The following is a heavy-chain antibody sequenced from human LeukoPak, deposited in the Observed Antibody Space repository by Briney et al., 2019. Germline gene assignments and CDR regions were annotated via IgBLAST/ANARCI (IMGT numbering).Heavy chain of an antibody. Sequence: GASVKVSCKASGYTFTSYYLHWVRQAPGQGLQWMGIINPSGGSTKNAQEFQGRVTMTWDTSTSTVYVELSSLRFDDTAVYYCARELTGGYFDYWGQGTLVTVS. CDR1: GYTFTSYY. D-gene: IGHD7-27*01. CDR3: ARELTGGYFDY. CDR2: INPSGGST. J-gene: IGHJ4*02. V-gene: IGHV1-46*01.